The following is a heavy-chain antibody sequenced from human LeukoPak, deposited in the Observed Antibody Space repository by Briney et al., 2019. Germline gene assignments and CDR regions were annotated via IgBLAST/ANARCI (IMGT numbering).Heavy chain of an antibody. V-gene: IGHV3-23*01. CDR3: AKDLDPMVRGVHAFDI. CDR1: GFTFSSYG. Sequence: GGSLRLSCAASGFTFSSYGMSWVRQAPGKGLEWVSAISGSGGSTYYADSVKGRFTISRDNSKNTLYLQMNSLRAEDTAVYYCAKDLDPMVRGVHAFDIWGQGTMVTVSS. D-gene: IGHD3-10*01. CDR2: ISGSGGST. J-gene: IGHJ3*02.